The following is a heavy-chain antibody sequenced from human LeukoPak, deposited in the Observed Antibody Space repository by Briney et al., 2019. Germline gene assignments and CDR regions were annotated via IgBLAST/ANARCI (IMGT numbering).Heavy chain of an antibody. D-gene: IGHD4-23*01. CDR3: ARSNDYGGRYDY. V-gene: IGHV3-13*01. J-gene: IGHJ4*02. Sequence: GGSLRLSCAASGFTFTSHGMHWVRQAPGKGLEWVSAIGTAGDTYYPGSVKGRFTISRDNAKNSLYLQMNSLRAEDTAVYYCARSNDYGGRYDYWGQGTLVTVSS. CDR2: IGTAGDT. CDR1: GFTFTSHG.